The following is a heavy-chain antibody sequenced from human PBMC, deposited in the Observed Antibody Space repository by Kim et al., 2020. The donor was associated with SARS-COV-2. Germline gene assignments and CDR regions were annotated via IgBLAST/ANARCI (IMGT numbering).Heavy chain of an antibody. Sequence: SETLSRTCTVSGGSISSYYRSWIRQPPGKGLEWIGSIYYSGSTNYNPSLKSRVTISVETSKNQFSLKLSSVTAADTAVYYCARDTGEGLFYYDYGMDVWGQGTTVTVSS. J-gene: IGHJ6*02. CDR1: GGSISSYY. D-gene: IGHD3-10*01. V-gene: IGHV4-59*13. CDR3: ARDTGEGLFYYDYGMDV. CDR2: IYYSGST.